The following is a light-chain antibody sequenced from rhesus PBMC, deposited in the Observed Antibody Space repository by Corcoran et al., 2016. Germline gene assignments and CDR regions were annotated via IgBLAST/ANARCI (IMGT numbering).Light chain of an antibody. Sequence: DIVMIQTPLSLPVTLGEPASISCRSSQSLVYSDGKTYLYWYLQKPGQSPQLLMFLVYNRAFGVPDKFSGSGSGTDFTLKISRVEAEYVGVYYCMQALRSPWTFGQGTKVEIK. CDR1: QSLVYSDGKTY. V-gene: IGKV2-82*03. CDR2: LVY. CDR3: MQALRSPWT. J-gene: IGKJ1*01.